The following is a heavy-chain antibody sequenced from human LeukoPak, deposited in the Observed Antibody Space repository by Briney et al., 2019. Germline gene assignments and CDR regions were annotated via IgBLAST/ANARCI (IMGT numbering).Heavy chain of an antibody. CDR3: ARYCSGGSCPFDY. CDR2: IIPIFGTA. V-gene: IGHV1-69*01. J-gene: IGHJ4*02. Sequence: SVKVSCQASGGTFSSYAISWVRQAPGQGLEWMGGIIPIFGTANYAQKFQGRVTITADESTSTAYMELSSLRSEDTAVYYCARYCSGGSCPFDYWGQGTLVTVSS. D-gene: IGHD2-15*01. CDR1: GGTFSSYA.